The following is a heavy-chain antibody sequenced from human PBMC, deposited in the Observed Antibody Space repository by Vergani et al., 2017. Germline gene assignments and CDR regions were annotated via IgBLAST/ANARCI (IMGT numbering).Heavy chain of an antibody. J-gene: IGHJ2*01. V-gene: IGHV3-30*18. D-gene: IGHD4-17*01. CDR2: ISYDGSNK. CDR1: GFTFSSYG. CDR3: AKRGFGDGDYGSDWYFDL. Sequence: QVQLVESGGGVVQPGRSLRLSCAASGFTFSSYGMHWVRQAPGKGLEWVAVISYDGSNKYYADSVKGRFPISRDNSKNTLYLQMNSLRAEDTAVYYCAKRGFGDGDYGSDWYFDLWGRGTLVTVSS.